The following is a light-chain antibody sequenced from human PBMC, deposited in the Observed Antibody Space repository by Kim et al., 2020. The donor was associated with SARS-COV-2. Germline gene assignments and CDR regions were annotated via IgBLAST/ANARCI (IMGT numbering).Light chain of an antibody. V-gene: IGLV1-44*01. CDR3: AAWEDSLVGRV. J-gene: IGLJ3*02. CDR2: KNN. CDR1: SSNIGGNT. Sequence: QSVLTQPPSASGTPGQRVTISCSGSSSNIGGNTVHWYQQFPGTAPKLLIYKNNQRPSGVPDRFSGSKSGTSASLAISGLQSEDEADYYCAAWEDSLVGRVFGGGTQLTVL.